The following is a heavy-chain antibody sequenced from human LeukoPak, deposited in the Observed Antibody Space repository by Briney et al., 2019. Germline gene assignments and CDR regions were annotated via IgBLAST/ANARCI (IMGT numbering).Heavy chain of an antibody. Sequence: PGESLRLSCAASGFTFSNYWMTWVRQAPGKGLKWEANIKQDGSEKYYVDSVKGRFTISRDNAKNSLYLQMNSLRAEDTAVYYCARGRAAADTLRVDYWGQGTLVTVSS. J-gene: IGHJ4*02. V-gene: IGHV3-7*03. CDR3: ARGRAAADTLRVDY. CDR1: GFTFSNYW. CDR2: IKQDGSEK. D-gene: IGHD6-13*01.